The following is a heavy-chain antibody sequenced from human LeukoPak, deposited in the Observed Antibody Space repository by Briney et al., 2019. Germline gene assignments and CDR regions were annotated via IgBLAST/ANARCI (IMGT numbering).Heavy chain of an antibody. CDR3: SRDLGTTETGDDY. V-gene: IGHV3-49*04. CDR2: IRSRTKGGTT. D-gene: IGHD4-17*01. Sequence: PGGSLRLSCATSGFTFGDYPMNWVRQRPGKGLEWVGIIRSRTKGGTTDYAASVKGRFTISRDDSKATVYLQMDSLKTEDTAVYYCSRDLGTTETGDDYWGQGTLVTVSS. J-gene: IGHJ4*02. CDR1: GFTFGDYP.